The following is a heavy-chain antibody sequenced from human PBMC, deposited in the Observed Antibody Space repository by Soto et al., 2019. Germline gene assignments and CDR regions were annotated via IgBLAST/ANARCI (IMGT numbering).Heavy chain of an antibody. J-gene: IGHJ4*02. Sequence: SETLSLTCTVSGGSISSYYWSWIRQPAGKGLEWIGRIYSSGSTNYNPSLKSRVTMSVDTSKNQFSLKLSSVTAADTAVYYCARDLSNYGDSYYFDYWGQGTLVTVS. CDR1: GGSISSYY. D-gene: IGHD4-17*01. CDR2: IYSSGST. V-gene: IGHV4-4*07. CDR3: ARDLSNYGDSYYFDY.